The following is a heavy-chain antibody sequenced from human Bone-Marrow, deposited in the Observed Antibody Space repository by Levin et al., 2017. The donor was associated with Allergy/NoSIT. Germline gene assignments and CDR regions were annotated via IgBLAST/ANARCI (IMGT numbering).Heavy chain of an antibody. CDR2: IKQDGSEK. J-gene: IGHJ4*02. D-gene: IGHD6-13*01. CDR1: GFTFSSYW. CDR3: ARDHRISAAGTPFDY. V-gene: IGHV3-7*01. Sequence: PGGSLRLSCAASGFTFSSYWMSWVRQAPGKGLEWVANIKQDGSEKYYVDSVKGRFTISRDNAKNSLYLQMNSLRAEDTAVYYCARDHRISAAGTPFDYWGQGTLVTVSS.